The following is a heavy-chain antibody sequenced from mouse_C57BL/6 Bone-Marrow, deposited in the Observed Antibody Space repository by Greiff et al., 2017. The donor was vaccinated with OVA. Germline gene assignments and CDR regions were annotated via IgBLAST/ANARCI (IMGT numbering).Heavy chain of an antibody. CDR3: ARRITTVVERYFDV. Sequence: VQLQQSGPELVKPGASVKIPCKASGYTFTDYNMDWVKQSHGKSLEWIGDINPNNGGTIYNQKFKGKATLTVDNSSSTAYMELRSLTSEDTAVYYCARRITTVVERYFDVWGTGTTVTVSS. D-gene: IGHD1-1*01. CDR2: INPNNGGT. CDR1: GYTFTDYN. J-gene: IGHJ1*03. V-gene: IGHV1-18*01.